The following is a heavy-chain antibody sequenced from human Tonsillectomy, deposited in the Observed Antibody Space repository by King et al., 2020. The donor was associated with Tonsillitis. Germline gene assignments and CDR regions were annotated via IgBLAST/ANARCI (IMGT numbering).Heavy chain of an antibody. J-gene: IGHJ6*02. CDR1: GYTFTSYY. V-gene: IGHV1-46*03. CDR3: ATAYCGGDCYRDSYYYYGMDV. Sequence: VQLVESGAEVKKPGASVKVSCQASGYTFTSYYIHWVRQAPGQGLEWMGIINPIGGRTSYAQKFQGGVTMTRDTSTSTVYMELSSLRSEDPAVYYCATAYCGGDCYRDSYYYYGMDVWGQGTTVTVSS. D-gene: IGHD2-21*02. CDR2: INPIGGRT.